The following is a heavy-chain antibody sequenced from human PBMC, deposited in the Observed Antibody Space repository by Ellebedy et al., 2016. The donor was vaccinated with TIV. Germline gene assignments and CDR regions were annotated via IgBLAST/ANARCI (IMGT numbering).Heavy chain of an antibody. CDR1: GGSISSYY. D-gene: IGHD5-18*01. Sequence: SETLSLTCTVSGGSISSYYWSWIRQPPGKGLELIGYIYNYGGSRYNPSLGSRVTISLDTSKNQFSLKLSSVTAADTALYYCARTTGYIANDYWGQGTLVTVSP. CDR2: IYNYGGS. J-gene: IGHJ4*02. V-gene: IGHV4-59*01. CDR3: ARTTGYIANDY.